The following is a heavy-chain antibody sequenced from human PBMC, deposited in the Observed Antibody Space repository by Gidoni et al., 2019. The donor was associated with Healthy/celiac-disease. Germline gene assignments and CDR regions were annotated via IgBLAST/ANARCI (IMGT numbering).Heavy chain of an antibody. V-gene: IGHV4-39*01. CDR2: IYYSGST. J-gene: IGHJ4*02. CDR1: GGSISRSSYY. D-gene: IGHD1-26*01. Sequence: QLQLQESGPGLVKPSETLSLTCTVSGGSISRSSYYWGWIRQPPGKGLEWIGSIYYSGSTYYNPSLKSRVTISVDTSKNQFSLKLSSVTAADTAVYYCARHDWVGATPPPESAFDYWGQGTLVTVSS. CDR3: ARHDWVGATPPPESAFDY.